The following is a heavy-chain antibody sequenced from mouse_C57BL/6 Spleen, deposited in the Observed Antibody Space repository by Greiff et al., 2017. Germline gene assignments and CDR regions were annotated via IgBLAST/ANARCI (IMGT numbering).Heavy chain of an antibody. V-gene: IGHV1-53*01. CDR2: INPSNGGT. D-gene: IGHD3-2*02. CDR1: GYTFTSYW. J-gene: IGHJ2*01. Sequence: QVQLQQPGTELVKPGASVKLSCKASGYTFTSYWMHWVKQRPGQGLEWIGNINPSNGGTNYNEKFKSKATLTVDKSSSTAYMQLSSLTSEDSAVYSCAWTAQATYYFDYWGQGTTLTVSS. CDR3: AWTAQATYYFDY.